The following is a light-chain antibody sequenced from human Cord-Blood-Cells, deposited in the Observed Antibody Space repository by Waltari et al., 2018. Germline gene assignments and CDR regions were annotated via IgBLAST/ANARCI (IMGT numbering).Light chain of an antibody. CDR2: RNN. V-gene: IGLV1-47*01. J-gene: IGLJ3*02. CDR3: AAWDDSLSGPWV. Sequence: QSVLTQPPSASGTPGQRVTISCSGSSSNIGSNYVYWYQQLPGTAPKLLIYRNNPRPSAVPALFSGSKSGTSASLAISGLRSEDEADYYCAAWDDSLSGPWVFGGGTKLTVL. CDR1: SSNIGSNY.